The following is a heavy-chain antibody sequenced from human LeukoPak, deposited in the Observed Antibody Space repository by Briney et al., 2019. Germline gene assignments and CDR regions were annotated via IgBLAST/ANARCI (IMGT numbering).Heavy chain of an antibody. Sequence: SETLSLTCSVSGGSIVSYYLNWIRQPPGKGLEWIGYIYYNGGTAYNPSLKSRVTISVDTSKNQFSLKLSSLTAADTAMYYCARGLPGSSWHLGYWGLGTLVTVSS. J-gene: IGHJ4*02. CDR1: GGSIVSYY. V-gene: IGHV4-59*01. CDR3: ARGLPGSSWHLGY. D-gene: IGHD6-13*01. CDR2: IYYNGGT.